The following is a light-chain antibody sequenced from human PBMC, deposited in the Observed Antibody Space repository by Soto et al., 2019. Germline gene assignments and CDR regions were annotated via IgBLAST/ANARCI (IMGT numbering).Light chain of an antibody. J-gene: IGKJ1*01. CDR2: DAS. Sequence: DIQMTQSPSTLSASVGDRVTITCRASQSISRWLAWHQQKPGKAPKLLIYDASSLENGVPSRFSGSGSGTEFTLTISSLQPDDFAXXXXXXXXXXXXXXGQGTKVDIK. V-gene: IGKV1-5*01. CDR3: XXXXXXXXX. CDR1: QSISRW.